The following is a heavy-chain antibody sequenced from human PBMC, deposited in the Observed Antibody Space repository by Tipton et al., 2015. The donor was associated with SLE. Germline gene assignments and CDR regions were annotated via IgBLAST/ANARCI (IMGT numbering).Heavy chain of an antibody. D-gene: IGHD3-16*01. CDR2: ITHSGST. CDR1: GGSFSGYY. V-gene: IGHV4-34*01. CDR3: ARGDLYSDYVWGTLRGAFDI. J-gene: IGHJ3*02. Sequence: LRLSCAVYGGSFSGYYWNWIRQPPGKGLEWIAEITHSGSTNYNPSLKSRVTISVNTSKNQFSLRLSSVTAADTALYYCARGDLYSDYVWGTLRGAFDIWGQGTMVTVSS.